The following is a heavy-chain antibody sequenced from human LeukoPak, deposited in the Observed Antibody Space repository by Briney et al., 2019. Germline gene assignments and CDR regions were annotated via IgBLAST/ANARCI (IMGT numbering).Heavy chain of an antibody. CDR2: ISAYKGVT. J-gene: IGHJ4*02. V-gene: IGHV1-18*01. CDR3: ARVNDITVVAAAAPHYEY. CDR1: GYTFICYG. Sequence: GASVKVSCKPSGYTFICYGISWVRQAPRQGLEWAGWISAYKGVTDYAQKFQGRVAMTTGTSTSTVYMELMSLTFEDTAVYYCARVNDITVVAAAAPHYEYWGQGTLVTVSS. D-gene: IGHD2-15*01.